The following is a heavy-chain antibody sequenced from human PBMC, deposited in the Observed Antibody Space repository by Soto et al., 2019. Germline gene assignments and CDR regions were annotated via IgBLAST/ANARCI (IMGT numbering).Heavy chain of an antibody. V-gene: IGHV4-59*08. D-gene: IGHD6-13*01. CDR3: ARHTSIWYYFDY. Sequence: NPSETLSLTCTVSGGSISGYYWSWIRQPPGKRLEWIGYIYYSGSTKYNPSLESRVTISVDMSKNQFSLKLTSVTAADTAVYYCARHTSIWYYFDYWGRGTLVTVSS. CDR1: GGSISGYY. J-gene: IGHJ4*01. CDR2: IYYSGST.